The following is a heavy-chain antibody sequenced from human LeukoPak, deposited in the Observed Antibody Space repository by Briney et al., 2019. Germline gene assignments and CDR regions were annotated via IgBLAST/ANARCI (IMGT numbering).Heavy chain of an antibody. V-gene: IGHV1-18*04. J-gene: IGHJ3*01. CDR1: GYTFTGYY. CDR3: ARVWYPPDAFDF. Sequence: DSVQVSCKASGYTFTGYYIHWLRQAPGQGLEWVGWIYNGVTKFAQKVQDRVTMTTDTSTNIAYMELRNLRSDDTAVYYCARVWYPPDAFDFWGQGTMVTVSS. D-gene: IGHD6-13*01. CDR2: IYNGVT.